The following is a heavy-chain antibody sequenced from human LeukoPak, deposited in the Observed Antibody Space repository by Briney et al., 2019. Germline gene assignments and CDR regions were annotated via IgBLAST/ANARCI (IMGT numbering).Heavy chain of an antibody. CDR3: ARGGPYYDFWSGYRDAFDI. V-gene: IGHV4-61*05. J-gene: IGHJ3*02. CDR1: GGSISSSSYY. Sequence: SETLSLTCTVSGGSISSSSYYWGWIRQPPGKGLEWIGYIYYSGSTNYNPSLKSRVTISVDTSKNQFSLKLSSVTAADTAVYYCARGGPYYDFWSGYRDAFDIWGQGTMVTVSS. D-gene: IGHD3-3*01. CDR2: IYYSGST.